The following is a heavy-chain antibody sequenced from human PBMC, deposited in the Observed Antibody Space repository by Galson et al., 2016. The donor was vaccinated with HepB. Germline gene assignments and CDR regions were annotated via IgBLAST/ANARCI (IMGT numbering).Heavy chain of an antibody. D-gene: IGHD4-17*01. Sequence: ETLSLTCTASGDSISSRSYYWGWIRQPPGKGLEWIGSLYDGGSTYYNPPLKSRVTISVDTSKNQFPLRLSSVTAADTAVYYCARRREGGTTPWFDPWGQGIRVTVSS. CDR2: LYDGGST. J-gene: IGHJ5*02. CDR1: GDSISSRSYY. V-gene: IGHV4-39*01. CDR3: ARRREGGTTPWFDP.